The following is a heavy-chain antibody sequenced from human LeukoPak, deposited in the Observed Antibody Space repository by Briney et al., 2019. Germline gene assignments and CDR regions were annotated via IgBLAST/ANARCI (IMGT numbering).Heavy chain of an antibody. CDR3: ARGGYCSGGRCYGGDY. CDR2: ISSSGSTI. V-gene: IGHV3-48*03. J-gene: IGHJ4*02. Sequence: GGSLRLSCAASGFTFSSYEMNWVRQAPGKGREWGSYISSSGSTIYYADSVKGRFTISRDNAKNSLYLQMNSLRPEDTAVYYCARGGYCSGGRCYGGDYWGQGTLVTVSS. D-gene: IGHD2-15*01. CDR1: GFTFSSYE.